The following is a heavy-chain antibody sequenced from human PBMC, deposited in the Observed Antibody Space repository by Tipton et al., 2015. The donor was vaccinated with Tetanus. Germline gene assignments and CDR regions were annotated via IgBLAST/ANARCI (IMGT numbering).Heavy chain of an antibody. CDR2: ISGSGGST. J-gene: IGHJ4*02. D-gene: IGHD2-15*01. CDR3: AKVLGTYCSGGTCCADF. CDR1: GFTFRFYA. Sequence: SLRLSCAASGFTFRFYAMSWVRQAPGKGLEWVSDISGSGGSTYYADSVKGRFTISRDNSKNTLSLQMNSLRAGDTAVYYCAKVLGTYCSGGTCCADFWGQGALVTVSS. V-gene: IGHV3-23*01.